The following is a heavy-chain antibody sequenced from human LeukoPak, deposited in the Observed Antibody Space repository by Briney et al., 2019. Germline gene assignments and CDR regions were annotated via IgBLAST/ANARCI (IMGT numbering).Heavy chain of an antibody. CDR2: IYYSGST. D-gene: IGHD2-8*01. V-gene: IGHV4-39*01. Sequence: PSETLSLTCTVSGGSISSSTYYCVWIRQPPGKGLEWIGWIYYSGSTYYNPSLKSRVTISGDTSKNQFSLKLNSVTAADTAVYYCARLQYCTDGVCSFAFDIWGQGTMVTVSS. J-gene: IGHJ3*02. CDR1: GGSISSSTYY. CDR3: ARLQYCTDGVCSFAFDI.